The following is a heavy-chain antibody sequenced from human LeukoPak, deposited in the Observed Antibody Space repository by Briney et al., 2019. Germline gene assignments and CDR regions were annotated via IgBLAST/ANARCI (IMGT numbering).Heavy chain of an antibody. CDR2: ISSSSSYI. CDR3: AREAVSIAVAGTFDY. J-gene: IGHJ4*02. V-gene: IGHV3-21*01. Sequence: RGSLRLSCAASGFTFSSYSMNWVRQAPGKGLEWVSSISSSSSYIYYADSVKGRFTISRDNAKNSLYLQMNSLRAEDTAVYYCAREAVSIAVAGTFDYWGQGTLVTVSS. CDR1: GFTFSSYS. D-gene: IGHD6-19*01.